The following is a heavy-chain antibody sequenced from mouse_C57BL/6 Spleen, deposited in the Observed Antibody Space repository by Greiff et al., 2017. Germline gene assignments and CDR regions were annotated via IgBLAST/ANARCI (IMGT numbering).Heavy chain of an antibody. CDR1: GYTFTSYG. Sequence: VQRVESGAELARPGASVKLSCKASGYTFTSYGISWVKQRTGQGLEWIGEIYPRSGNTYYNEKFKGKATLTADKSSSTAYMELRSLTSEDSAVYFCAREARDFDYWGQGTTLTVSS. V-gene: IGHV1-81*01. J-gene: IGHJ2*01. CDR2: IYPRSGNT. CDR3: AREARDFDY.